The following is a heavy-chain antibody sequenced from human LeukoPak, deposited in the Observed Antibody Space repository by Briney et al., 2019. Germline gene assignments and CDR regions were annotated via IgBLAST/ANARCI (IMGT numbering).Heavy chain of an antibody. CDR1: GGSISSSSYY. V-gene: IGHV4-39*01. CDR2: INYSGNT. J-gene: IGHJ6*03. CDR3: ARRPQSYIDV. Sequence: SETLSLTCTVSGGSISSSSYYWGWIRQPPGKGLEWIGSINYSGNTFYIPSLKSRVTISVDTSKNQFSLNLSSVTAADTAVYYCARRPQSYIDVWGKGTTVTVSS.